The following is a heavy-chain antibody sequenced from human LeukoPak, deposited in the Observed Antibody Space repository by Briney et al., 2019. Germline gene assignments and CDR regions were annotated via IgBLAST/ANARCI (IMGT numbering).Heavy chain of an antibody. CDR1: GFTFSSYS. D-gene: IGHD6-19*01. Sequence: GGSLRLSCAASGFTFSSYSMNWVRQAPGKGLEWVSYISSSSSTIYYADSVKGRFTISRDNAKNSLYLQMNSLRAEDTAVYYCARESRYSSGWYDYWGQGTPVTVSS. V-gene: IGHV3-48*01. CDR2: ISSSSSTI. J-gene: IGHJ4*02. CDR3: ARESRYSSGWYDY.